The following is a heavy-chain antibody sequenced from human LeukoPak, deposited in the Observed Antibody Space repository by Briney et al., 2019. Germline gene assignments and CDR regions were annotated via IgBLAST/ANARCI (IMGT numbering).Heavy chain of an antibody. CDR3: ARGYCTNGVCYTAFDY. V-gene: IGHV1-2*02. CDR1: GYTFTSYG. CDR2: INPNSGGT. J-gene: IGHJ4*02. Sequence: GASVKVSCKASGYTFTSYGISWVRQAPGQGLEWMGWINPNSGGTNYAQKFQGRVTMTRDTSISTAYMELSRLRSDDTAVYYCARGYCTNGVCYTAFDYWGQGTLVTVSS. D-gene: IGHD2-8*01.